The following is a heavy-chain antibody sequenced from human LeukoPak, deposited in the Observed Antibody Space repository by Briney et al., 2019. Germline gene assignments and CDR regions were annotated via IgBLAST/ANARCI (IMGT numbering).Heavy chain of an antibody. D-gene: IGHD6-13*01. J-gene: IGHJ6*03. V-gene: IGHV4-4*07. CDR1: GGSISSYY. CDR2: IYTSGST. Sequence: SETLSLTCTVSGGSISSYYWSWIRQPAGKGLQWIGRIYTSGSTNYNPSLKSRVTMSVDTSKNQFSLKLSSVTAAHTAVYYCARGSSPWVGYYYMDVWGKGTTVTISS. CDR3: ARGSSPWVGYYYMDV.